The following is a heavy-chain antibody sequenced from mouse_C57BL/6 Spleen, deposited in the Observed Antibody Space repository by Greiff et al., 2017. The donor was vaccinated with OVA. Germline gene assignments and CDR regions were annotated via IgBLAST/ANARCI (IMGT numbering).Heavy chain of an antibody. V-gene: IGHV1-50*01. J-gene: IGHJ3*01. CDR1: GYTFTSYW. CDR2: IDPSDSYT. Sequence: QVQLQQPGAELVKPGASVKLSCKASGYTFTSYWMQWVKQRPGQGLEWIGEIDPSDSYTNYNQKFKGKATLTVDTSSSTAYMQLSSLTTEDSAVYYCASNWEGFAYWGQGTLVTVSA. CDR3: ASNWEGFAY. D-gene: IGHD4-1*01.